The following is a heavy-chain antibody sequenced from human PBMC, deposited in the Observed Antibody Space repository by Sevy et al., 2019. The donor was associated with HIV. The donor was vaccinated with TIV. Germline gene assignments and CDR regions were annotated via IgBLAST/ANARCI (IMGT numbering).Heavy chain of an antibody. CDR2: VSSSSTYI. J-gene: IGHJ6*02. V-gene: IGHV3-21*01. CDR3: ARDLCTGGVCPRWGYYYYGMDV. D-gene: IGHD2-8*02. Sequence: GGSLRLSCADSGLTLSSYAMNWVRRAPGKGLEWISSVSSSSTYIDYAESVKGRFTISRDNAKNSLNLQMNSLRVEDTAVYYCARDLCTGGVCPRWGYYYYGMDVWGQGTTVTVSS. CDR1: GLTLSSYA.